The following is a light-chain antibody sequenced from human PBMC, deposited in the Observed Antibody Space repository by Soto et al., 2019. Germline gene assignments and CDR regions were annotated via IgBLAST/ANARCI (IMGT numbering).Light chain of an antibody. CDR2: GAS. V-gene: IGKV3-20*01. Sequence: EVVLTQSPNTLSLSPGERATLSCWASQSLRSSYLAWYQRKPGQDPRLLMFGASRRAPGIPDRLNGSGSGTDLILTISRLEPEDVEVYYCQQHGTSPYTFGQGTVLEIK. J-gene: IGKJ2*01. CDR1: QSLRSSY. CDR3: QQHGTSPYT.